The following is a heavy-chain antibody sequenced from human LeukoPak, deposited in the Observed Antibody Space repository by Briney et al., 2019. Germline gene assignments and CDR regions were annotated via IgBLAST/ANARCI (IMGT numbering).Heavy chain of an antibody. J-gene: IGHJ4*02. V-gene: IGHV1-18*01. Sequence: ASVKVSCKASGYTFTSYGISWVRQAPGQGLEWMGWISAYNGNTNYAQKLQGRVTMTTDTSTGTAYMELRSLRSDDTAVYYCARDRREGDSSGYYYRNWGQGTLVTVSS. D-gene: IGHD3-22*01. CDR3: ARDRREGDSSGYYYRN. CDR1: GYTFTSYG. CDR2: ISAYNGNT.